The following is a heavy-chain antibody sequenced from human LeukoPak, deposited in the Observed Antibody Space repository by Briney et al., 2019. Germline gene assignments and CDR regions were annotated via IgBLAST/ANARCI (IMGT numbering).Heavy chain of an antibody. Sequence: QPGGSLRLSCAASGFTFSSYSMNWVRQAPGKGLVWVSYIEHDGSSTNYASSVKGRFTISRDNAKNTLYLQMNSLRADDTAVYYCARDGHYGMDVWGQGTTVTVSS. D-gene: IGHD3-3*01. CDR3: ARDGHYGMDV. V-gene: IGHV3-74*01. CDR1: GFTFSSYS. CDR2: IEHDGSST. J-gene: IGHJ6*02.